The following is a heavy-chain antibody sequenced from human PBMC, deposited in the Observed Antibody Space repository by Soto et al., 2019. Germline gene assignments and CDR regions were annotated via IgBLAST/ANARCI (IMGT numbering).Heavy chain of an antibody. Sequence: ASVKVSCKASGYTFTSYGISWVRQAPGQGLEWMGWISAYNGNTNYAQKLQGRVTMTTDTSTSTAYMELRSLRSDDTAVYYCATQNHFYDSSGLSDYWGQGTLVTVSS. CDR2: ISAYNGNT. CDR1: GYTFTSYG. CDR3: ATQNHFYDSSGLSDY. D-gene: IGHD3-22*01. V-gene: IGHV1-18*01. J-gene: IGHJ4*02.